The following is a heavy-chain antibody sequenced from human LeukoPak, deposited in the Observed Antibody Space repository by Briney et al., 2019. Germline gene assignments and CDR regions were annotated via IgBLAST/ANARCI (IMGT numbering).Heavy chain of an antibody. CDR3: ATWTDDYYGSGSPWD. J-gene: IGHJ4*02. D-gene: IGHD3-10*01. CDR1: GYSFTSYW. V-gene: IGHV5-51*01. Sequence: GESLKISCKGSGYSFTSYWIGWVRQMPGKGLEWMGIIYPGDSDTRYSPSFQGQVTISADKSISTAYLQWGSLKASDTAMYYCATWTDDYYGSGSPWDWGQGTLVTVSS. CDR2: IYPGDSDT.